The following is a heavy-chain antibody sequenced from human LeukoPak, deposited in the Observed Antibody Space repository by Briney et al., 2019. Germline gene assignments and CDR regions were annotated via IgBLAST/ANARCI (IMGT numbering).Heavy chain of an antibody. CDR3: ARGKIQLWLGYHYYYMDV. J-gene: IGHJ6*03. V-gene: IGHV1-69*10. D-gene: IGHD5-18*01. CDR1: GVTFSDYA. CDR2: FIPILDTA. Sequence: SVKVSCKASGVTFSDYALNWVRQAPGQGLEWMGVFIPILDTANSTQKFQGRLTITADKSTNTVYMELSRLRSDDTAVYYCARGKIQLWLGYHYYYMDVWGKGTTVTISS.